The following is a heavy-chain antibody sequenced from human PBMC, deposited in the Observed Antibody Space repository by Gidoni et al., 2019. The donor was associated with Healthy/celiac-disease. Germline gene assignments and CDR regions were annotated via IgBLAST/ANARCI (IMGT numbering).Heavy chain of an antibody. CDR3: VKDTYYYDSSDPNY. D-gene: IGHD3-22*01. J-gene: IGHJ4*02. CDR1: GFTFSSDA. V-gene: IGHV3-64D*06. CDR2: ISSNGGST. Sequence: EVQLVESGGGLVQPGGSLRLPCSASGFTFSSDAMHWVRQAPGKGLEYVSGISSNGGSTYYADSVKGRFTISRDNSKNTLYLQMSSLRAEDTAVYYCVKDTYYYDSSDPNYWGQGTLVTVSS.